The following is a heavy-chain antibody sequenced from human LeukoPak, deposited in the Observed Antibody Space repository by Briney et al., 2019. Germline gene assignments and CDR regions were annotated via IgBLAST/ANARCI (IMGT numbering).Heavy chain of an antibody. V-gene: IGHV4-34*01. CDR2: INHSGST. D-gene: IGHD3-22*01. J-gene: IGHJ6*02. Sequence: SETLSLTCAVYGGSFSGYYWSWIRQPPGKGLEWIREINHSGSTNYNPSLKSRVTISVDTSKNQFSLKLSSVTAADTAVYYCAQGNYYDSSGYYYYYYGMDVWGQGTTVTVSS. CDR3: AQGNYYDSSGYYYYYYGMDV. CDR1: GGSFSGYY.